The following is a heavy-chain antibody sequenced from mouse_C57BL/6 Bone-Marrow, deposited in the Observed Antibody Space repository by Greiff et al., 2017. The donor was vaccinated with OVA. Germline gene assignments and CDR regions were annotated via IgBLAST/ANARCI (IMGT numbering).Heavy chain of an antibody. J-gene: IGHJ4*01. D-gene: IGHD1-1*01. CDR3: ARSLITTVVASPYAMDD. CDR1: GFSLTSYA. CDR2: IWTGGGT. Sequence: VMLVESGPGLVAPSQSLSITCTVSGFSLTSYAISWVRQPPGKGLEWLGVIWTGGGTNYNSALKSRLSISKDNSKSQVFLKMNSLQTDDTARYYCARSLITTVVASPYAMDDWGQGTSVTVSS. V-gene: IGHV2-9-1*01.